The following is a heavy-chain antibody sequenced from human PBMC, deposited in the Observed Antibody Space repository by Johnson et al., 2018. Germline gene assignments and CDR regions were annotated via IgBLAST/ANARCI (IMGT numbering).Heavy chain of an antibody. Sequence: QVQLQESGPGLVKPSQTLSLTCTVSGGSINSGGYYWSWIRQHPGKGLEWIGYIYYSGSTYYNPSLKSRLTISVETSKNQFSLKLNSVTAADTAVYYCAREPNYGDYFDYWGQGTLVTVSS. CDR1: GGSINSGGYY. CDR3: AREPNYGDYFDY. CDR2: IYYSGST. J-gene: IGHJ4*02. D-gene: IGHD4-17*01. V-gene: IGHV4-31*03.